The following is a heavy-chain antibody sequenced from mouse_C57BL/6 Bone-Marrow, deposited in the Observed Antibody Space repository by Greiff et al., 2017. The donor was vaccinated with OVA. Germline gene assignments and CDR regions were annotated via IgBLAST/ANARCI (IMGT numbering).Heavy chain of an antibody. Sequence: EVQLQQSGGGLVQPGGSLKLSCAASGFTFSDYYMYWVRQTPEKRLEWVAYISNGGGSTYYPDTVKGRFTISRDNAKNTLYLQMSRLKSEDTAMYYCARHRFITTVVAYWYFDVWGTGTTVTVSS. CDR1: GFTFSDYY. J-gene: IGHJ1*03. D-gene: IGHD1-1*01. CDR3: ARHRFITTVVAYWYFDV. V-gene: IGHV5-12*01. CDR2: ISNGGGST.